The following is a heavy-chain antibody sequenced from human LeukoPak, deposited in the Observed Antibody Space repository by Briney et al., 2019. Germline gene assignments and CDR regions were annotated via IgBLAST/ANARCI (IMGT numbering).Heavy chain of an antibody. D-gene: IGHD6-19*01. V-gene: IGHV4-4*02. Sequence: SGTLSLTCAVSGGSISSSNWWSWVRQPPGKGLEWIGEIYHSGSTNYNPSLKSRVTISVDTSKNQFSLKLSSVTAADTAVYYCARAGGLVVAGTFDPWGQGTLVTVSS. CDR2: IYHSGST. J-gene: IGHJ5*02. CDR3: ARAGGLVVAGTFDP. CDR1: GGSISSSNW.